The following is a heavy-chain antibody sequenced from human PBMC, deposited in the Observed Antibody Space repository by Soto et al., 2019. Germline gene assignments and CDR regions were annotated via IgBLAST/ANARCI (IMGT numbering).Heavy chain of an antibody. D-gene: IGHD2-21*02. J-gene: IGHJ6*02. CDR2: IYWDNDK. Sequence: QITLKESGPTLVKPTQTLTLTCTFSGFSLRTSGVGVGWIRQPPGKTLEWLALIYWDNDKSYSPSLKSRLTNPKDTPKNQVVLTMTITDPVDTAKYYCSQSRCGGDCLQSYPSHYYYGVDVWSQGTTVTVSS. CDR1: GFSLRTSGVG. CDR3: SQSRCGGDCLQSYPSHYYYGVDV. V-gene: IGHV2-5*02.